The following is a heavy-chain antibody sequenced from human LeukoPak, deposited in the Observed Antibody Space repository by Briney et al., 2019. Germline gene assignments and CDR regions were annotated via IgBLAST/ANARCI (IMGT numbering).Heavy chain of an antibody. D-gene: IGHD6-13*01. J-gene: IGHJ4*02. Sequence: GGSLGLSCAASGFTFSSYGMHWVRQAPGKGLEWVAVISYDGSNKYYADSVKGRFTISRDNSKNTLYLQMNSLRAEDTAVYYCARDPSLYSSSWTFDYWGQGTLVTVSS. CDR1: GFTFSSYG. CDR3: ARDPSLYSSSWTFDY. V-gene: IGHV3-30*19. CDR2: ISYDGSNK.